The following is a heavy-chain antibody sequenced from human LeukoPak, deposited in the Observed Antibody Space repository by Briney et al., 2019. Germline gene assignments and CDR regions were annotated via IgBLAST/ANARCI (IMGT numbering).Heavy chain of an antibody. CDR2: IYNGGNT. J-gene: IGHJ4*02. CDR1: GVSINTYY. V-gene: IGHV4-4*09. D-gene: IGHD1-26*01. Sequence: SETLSPTCTVSGVSINTYYASWIRQAPGKGLEFIGFIYNGGNTNYNPSLKSRATISVDTSNNQFSLRLTSVTAADTAMYYCAAGPWELDFWGQGTLVTVSS. CDR3: AAGPWELDF.